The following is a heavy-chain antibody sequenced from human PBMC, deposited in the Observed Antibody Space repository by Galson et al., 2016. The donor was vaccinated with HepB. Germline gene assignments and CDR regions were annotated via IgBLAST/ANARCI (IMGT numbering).Heavy chain of an antibody. J-gene: IGHJ4*02. CDR3: GRLVDFYSAYQDS. V-gene: IGHV3-21*01. D-gene: IGHD3-16*01. CDR1: GFTFRNYT. CDR2: ISSRGTFI. Sequence: SLRLSCAASGFTFRNYTMNWVRQAPGKGLEWVSSISSRGTFIFYGDSVKGRFTLSRDNAKNSVYLQMDSLRADDTAIYYCGRLVDFYSAYQDSWGQGTLVTVSS.